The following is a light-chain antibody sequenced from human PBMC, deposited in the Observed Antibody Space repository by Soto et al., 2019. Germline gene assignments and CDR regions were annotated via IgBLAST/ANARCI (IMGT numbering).Light chain of an antibody. CDR2: SNN. J-gene: IGLJ2*01. Sequence: QSVLTQPPSVSGAPGQRVTISCTGSSANIGAAYNVDWYQQLPGTAPKLLIYSNNQRPSGVPDRFSGSKSGTSASLAISGLQSEDEADYYCAAWDDSLNGHVVFGGGTKLTVL. CDR1: SANIGAAYN. V-gene: IGLV1-44*01. CDR3: AAWDDSLNGHVV.